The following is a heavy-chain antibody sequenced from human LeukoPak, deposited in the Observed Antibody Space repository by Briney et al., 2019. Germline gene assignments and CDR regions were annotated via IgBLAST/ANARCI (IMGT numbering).Heavy chain of an antibody. Sequence: GGSLTLSCAASGFTFSSSAMSWVRQAPGKGLEWVSAISNNGGYTYYADSVQGRFTISRDNSKSTLCLQMNSLRAEDTAVYYCAKQSGYCSDGSCYFPYWGQGTLVTVSS. D-gene: IGHD2-15*01. CDR3: AKQSGYCSDGSCYFPY. J-gene: IGHJ4*02. CDR1: GFTFSSSA. V-gene: IGHV3-23*01. CDR2: ISNNGGYT.